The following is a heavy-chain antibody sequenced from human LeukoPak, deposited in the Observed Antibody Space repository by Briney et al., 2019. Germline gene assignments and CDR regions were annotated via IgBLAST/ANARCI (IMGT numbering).Heavy chain of an antibody. V-gene: IGHV3-11*01. D-gene: IGHD4-23*01. CDR3: ARLYYGGNLDVAFDY. CDR1: GFTFSDYS. Sequence: GGSLRLSCAASGFTFSDYSMSWIRQAPGKGLEWVSDISGSASTIYYADSAKGRFTISRDNAKDSLYLQMNSLRAEDTAVYYCARLYYGGNLDVAFDYWGQGTLVTVSS. J-gene: IGHJ4*02. CDR2: ISGSASTI.